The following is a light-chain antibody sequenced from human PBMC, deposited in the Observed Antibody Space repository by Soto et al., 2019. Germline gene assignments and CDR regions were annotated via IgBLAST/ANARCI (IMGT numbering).Light chain of an antibody. V-gene: IGLV2-14*01. CDR3: SSYTSSSTLLVV. J-gene: IGLJ2*01. Sequence: QSALTQPASVSGSPGQSITISCTGTSSDVGGYNYVSWYQQHPGKAPKLMIYDVSNRPSGVSNRFSGSKSGNTASLTISGLRAEDEADYYCSSYTSSSTLLVVFGGGTKVTVL. CDR1: SSDVGGYNY. CDR2: DVS.